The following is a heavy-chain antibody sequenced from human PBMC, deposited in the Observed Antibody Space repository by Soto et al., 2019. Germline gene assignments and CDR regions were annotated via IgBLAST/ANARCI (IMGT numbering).Heavy chain of an antibody. J-gene: IGHJ5*01. D-gene: IGHD2-2*01. Sequence: QVQLVQSGGEVKKPGAAVKVSCKASGYTFTTFGISWVRQAPGQGLEWMGWINTDNGNTKYAQSLEARITMTTDKSTRTAYMELASLKSDDAAVYYCAREYCDDSSCYGGDSWGQGTLVIVSS. CDR2: INTDNGNT. V-gene: IGHV1-18*01. CDR3: AREYCDDSSCYGGDS. CDR1: GYTFTTFG.